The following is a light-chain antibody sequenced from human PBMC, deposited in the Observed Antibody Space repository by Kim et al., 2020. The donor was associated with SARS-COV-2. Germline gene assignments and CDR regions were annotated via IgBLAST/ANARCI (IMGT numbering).Light chain of an antibody. Sequence: QSALTQPPSVSGSPGQSITISCTGTSTDVGGYNYVSWYQQQPGKAPKLMIYDVTKWPSGVSSRFSGSKSGNTASLTISGLQAEDEADYYCRSYTSSSTWVFGGGTKLTVL. CDR1: STDVGGYNY. CDR3: RSYTSSSTWV. CDR2: DVT. J-gene: IGLJ3*02. V-gene: IGLV2-14*03.